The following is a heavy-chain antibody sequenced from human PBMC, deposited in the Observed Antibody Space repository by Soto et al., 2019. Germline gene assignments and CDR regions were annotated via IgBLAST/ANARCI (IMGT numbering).Heavy chain of an antibody. D-gene: IGHD5-12*01. Sequence: ASVKVSCKASGYTFTGYYMHWVRQAPGQGLEWMGWINPNSGGTNYAQKFQGRVTMTRDTSISTAYMELSRLRSDDTAVYYCARDLGMATIPTFDYWGQGTLVTVS. J-gene: IGHJ4*02. CDR3: ARDLGMATIPTFDY. V-gene: IGHV1-2*02. CDR2: INPNSGGT. CDR1: GYTFTGYY.